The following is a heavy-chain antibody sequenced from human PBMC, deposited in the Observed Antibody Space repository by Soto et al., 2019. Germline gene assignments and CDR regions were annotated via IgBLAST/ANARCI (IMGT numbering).Heavy chain of an antibody. J-gene: IGHJ6*02. Sequence: SSETLSLTCTVSGDSMTYSYWSWIRLLPGKGLEWVGYIYYSGSTSYNPSLRRRVTISVDTSKNQFSLKLSSVTAADTAVYYCARGCSEEWLPTPCYYYGMDVWGQGTTVTVSS. CDR3: ARGCSEEWLPTPCYYYGMDV. CDR2: IYYSGST. V-gene: IGHV4-59*12. CDR1: GDSMTYSY. D-gene: IGHD3-3*01.